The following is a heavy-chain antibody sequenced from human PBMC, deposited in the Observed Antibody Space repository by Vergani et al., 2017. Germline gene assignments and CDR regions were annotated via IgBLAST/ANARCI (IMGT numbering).Heavy chain of an antibody. CDR1: EYSFGNYL. CDR2: IYPADSDT. D-gene: IGHD1-1*01. V-gene: IGHV5-51*01. CDR3: ARHTTYTDS. J-gene: IGHJ4*02. Sequence: EVELVQSGPEMRKPGESLKISCKGSEYSFGNYLIGWVRQMPGKGLEWMVIIYPADSDTRYSPSFQGHVTISADKSISTAFLQWDSLKASDTALYYCARHTTYTDSWGQGTLVTVSS.